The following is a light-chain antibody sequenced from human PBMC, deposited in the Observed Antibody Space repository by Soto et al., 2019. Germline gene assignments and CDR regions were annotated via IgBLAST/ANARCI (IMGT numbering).Light chain of an antibody. J-gene: IGKJ1*01. CDR3: QHYSDPRT. CDR1: QSVSSSF. V-gene: IGKV3-20*01. CDR2: GAS. Sequence: EIVLTQSPGTLSLSPGERATLSCRASQSVSSSFLGWYQQKPGQAPRLLIYGASSRATGIPDRFSGSGSGTDFTLSISRLEPEDFAVYYCQHYSDPRTCGQGTKVEIK.